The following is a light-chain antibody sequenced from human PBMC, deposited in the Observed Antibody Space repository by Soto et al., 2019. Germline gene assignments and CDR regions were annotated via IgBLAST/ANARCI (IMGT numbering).Light chain of an antibody. CDR1: QSISSY. J-gene: IGKJ1*01. CDR2: AAS. CDR3: KQSYSTPRT. Sequence: EIQITQSPSSLSAYLGARVTITSRSSQSISSYLNWYQQKPGKAPKLLIYAASSLQSGVPSRFSGSGSGTDFTLTISSLQTKDFATYYCKQSYSTPRTFGKGTKVDIK. V-gene: IGKV1-39*01.